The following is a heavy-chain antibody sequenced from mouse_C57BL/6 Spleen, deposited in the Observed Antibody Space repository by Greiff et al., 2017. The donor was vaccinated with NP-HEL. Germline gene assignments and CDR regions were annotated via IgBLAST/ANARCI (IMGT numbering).Heavy chain of an antibody. Sequence: QVQLKESGAELVRPGTSVKVSCKASGYAFTNYLIEWVKQRPGQGLEWIGVINPGSGGTNYNEKFKGKATLTADKSSSTAYMQLSSLTSEDSAVYFCARSYYGSSYSYYAMDYWGQGTSVTVSS. J-gene: IGHJ4*01. V-gene: IGHV1-54*01. CDR1: GYAFTNYL. CDR2: INPGSGGT. CDR3: ARSYYGSSYSYYAMDY. D-gene: IGHD1-1*01.